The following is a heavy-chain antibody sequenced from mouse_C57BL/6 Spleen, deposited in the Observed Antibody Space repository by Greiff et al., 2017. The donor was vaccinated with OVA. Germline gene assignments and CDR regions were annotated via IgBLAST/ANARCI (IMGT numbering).Heavy chain of an antibody. D-gene: IGHD1-1*01. CDR1: GYSFTGYY. J-gene: IGHJ1*03. CDR3: ARDKASSYWYLDD. Sequence: VQLQQSGPELVKPGASVKISCKASGYSFTGYYMHWVKQSHGNILDWIGYIYPYNGVSSYNQKFKGKATLPVAKSSTPAYLELRSLTSEDSAVYYGARDKASSYWYLDDWGTGTTGTVSS. CDR2: IYPYNGVS. V-gene: IGHV1-31*01.